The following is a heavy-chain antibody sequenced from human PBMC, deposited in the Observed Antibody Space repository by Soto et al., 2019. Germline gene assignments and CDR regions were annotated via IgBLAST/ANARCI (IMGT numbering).Heavy chain of an antibody. V-gene: IGHV1-69*01. CDR2: IIPIFGTA. D-gene: IGHD3-22*01. CDR3: ARSRPQSYDSSGYYSLDYFDY. J-gene: IGHJ4*02. Sequence: QVQLVQSGAEVKKPGSSVKVSCKASGGTFSSYALSWVRQAPGQGLEWMGGIIPIFGTANYAQKFQGRVTITADESTSTAYMELSSLRSEDTAVYYCARSRPQSYDSSGYYSLDYFDYWGQGTLVTVSS. CDR1: GGTFSSYA.